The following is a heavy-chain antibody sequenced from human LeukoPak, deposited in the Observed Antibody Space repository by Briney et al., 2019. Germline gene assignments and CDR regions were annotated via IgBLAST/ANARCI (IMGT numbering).Heavy chain of an antibody. CDR1: GFTFRTSA. Sequence: GGSLRLSCAASGFTFRTSALYWVRQAPGKGLEWVAVISYDGSTKYYADSVKGRFTISRDNSNNTLYLQMNSLRAEDTAVYYCARDDIRSGILASAGVRYWGQGTLVTVSS. J-gene: IGHJ4*02. CDR3: ARDDIRSGILASAGVRY. D-gene: IGHD2-15*01. CDR2: ISYDGSTK. V-gene: IGHV3-30*04.